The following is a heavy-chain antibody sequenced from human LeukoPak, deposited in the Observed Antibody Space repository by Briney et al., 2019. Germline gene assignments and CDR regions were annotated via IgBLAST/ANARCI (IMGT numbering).Heavy chain of an antibody. CDR1: GGSFSGYY. Sequence: PSETLSLTCAVYGGSFSGYYWSWIRQPPGKGLEWIGEINHSGSTNYNPSLKSGVTISVDTSKNQFSLKLSSVTAADTAVYYCARERYYYYYMDVWGKGTTVTVSS. D-gene: IGHD6-25*01. CDR2: INHSGST. J-gene: IGHJ6*03. V-gene: IGHV4-34*01. CDR3: ARERYYYYYMDV.